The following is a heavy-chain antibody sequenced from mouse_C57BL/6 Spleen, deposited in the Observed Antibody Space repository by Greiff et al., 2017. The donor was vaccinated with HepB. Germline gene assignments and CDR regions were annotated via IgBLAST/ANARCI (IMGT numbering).Heavy chain of an antibody. CDR1: GYTFTSYW. CDR2: IDPNSGGT. J-gene: IGHJ1*03. D-gene: IGHD4-1*02. CDR3: ARRILINWDVWYFDV. V-gene: IGHV1-72*01. Sequence: VQLQQPGAELVKPGASVKLSCKASGYTFTSYWMHWVKQRPGRGLEWIGRIDPNSGGTKYNEKFKSKATLTVDKPSSTAYMQLSSLTSEDSAVYYCARRILINWDVWYFDVWGTGTTVTVSS.